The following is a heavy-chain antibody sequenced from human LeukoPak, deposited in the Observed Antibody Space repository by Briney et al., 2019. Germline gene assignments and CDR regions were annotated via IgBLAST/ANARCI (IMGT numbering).Heavy chain of an antibody. Sequence: PGRSLRLSCAASGFTFSNYAIHWVRQAPGKGLEWAALISKDGTNKYYPDSVKGRFTISRDNSKNTLYLQMNSLRAEDTAVYYCALLGYSSSVFDCWGQGTLVTVSS. CDR2: ISKDGTNK. J-gene: IGHJ4*02. D-gene: IGHD6-13*01. CDR1: GFTFSNYA. V-gene: IGHV3-30-3*01. CDR3: ALLGYSSSVFDC.